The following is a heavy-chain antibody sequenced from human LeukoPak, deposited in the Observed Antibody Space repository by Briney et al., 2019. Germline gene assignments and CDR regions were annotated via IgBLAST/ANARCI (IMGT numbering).Heavy chain of an antibody. J-gene: IGHJ6*03. V-gene: IGHV3-30*02. CDR2: IRYDGSNK. D-gene: IGHD6-19*01. CDR3: AKEGNSSGWSPSTSYYMDV. Sequence: GGSLRLSCAASGFTFSSYGMHWVRQAPGKGLEWVAFIRYDGSNKYYADSVKGRFTISRDNSKNTLYLQMNSLRAEDTAVYYCAKEGNSSGWSPSTSYYMDVWGKGTTVTVSS. CDR1: GFTFSSYG.